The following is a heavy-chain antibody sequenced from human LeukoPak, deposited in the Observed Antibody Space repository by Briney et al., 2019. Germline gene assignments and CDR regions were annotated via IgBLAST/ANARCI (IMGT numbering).Heavy chain of an antibody. CDR1: GYTFTSYD. Sequence: ASVKVSCKASGYTFTSYDINWVRQATGQGLEWMGWMNPNSGNTGYAQKFQGRVTITRNTSISTAYMELSSLRSEDTAVYYCARGHYYYGSGSYEKWGQGTLVTVSS. D-gene: IGHD3-10*01. V-gene: IGHV1-8*03. CDR3: ARGHYYYGSGSYEK. CDR2: MNPNSGNT. J-gene: IGHJ4*02.